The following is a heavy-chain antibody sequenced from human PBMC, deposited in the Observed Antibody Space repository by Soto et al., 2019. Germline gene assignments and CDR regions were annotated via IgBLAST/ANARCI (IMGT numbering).Heavy chain of an antibody. CDR1: GGSISSYY. CDR3: ARDLAAAGTVSWFDP. V-gene: IGHV4-4*07. J-gene: IGHJ5*02. Sequence: PSETLSLTCTVSGGSISSYYWSWIRQPAGKGLEWIGRIYTSGSTNYNPSLKSRVTMSVDTSKNQFSLKLSSVTAADTAVYYCARDLAAAGTVSWFDPWGQGTLVTVSS. D-gene: IGHD6-13*01. CDR2: IYTSGST.